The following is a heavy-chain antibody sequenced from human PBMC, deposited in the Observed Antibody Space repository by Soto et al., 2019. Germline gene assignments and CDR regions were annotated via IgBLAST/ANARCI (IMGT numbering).Heavy chain of an antibody. CDR2: IYYSGTT. V-gene: IGHV4-61*01. J-gene: IGHJ4*02. D-gene: IGHD3-22*01. CDR3: ARAKTYMIVPENF. CDR1: GDSVNSATYY. Sequence: QVQLQESGPGLVKPSETLSLTCTVSGDSVNSATYYWSWIRQPPGKGLEWIGYIYYSGTTKYNPSLKGRVTISVDTSKNHFSLSLSSVTAADTAIYYCARAKTYMIVPENFWGQGTLVTVSS.